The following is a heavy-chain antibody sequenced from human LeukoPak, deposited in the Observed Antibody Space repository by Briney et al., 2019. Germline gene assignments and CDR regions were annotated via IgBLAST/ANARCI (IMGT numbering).Heavy chain of an antibody. V-gene: IGHV4-39*07. CDR2: IYYSGST. J-gene: IGHJ6*03. Sequence: SETLSLTCTVSGGSISSSSYYWGWIRQPPGKGLEWIGSIYYSGSTNYNPSLKSRVTISVDTSKNQFSLKLSSVTAADTAVYYCARGLRDYVWGSYRPQNYYYYMDVWGKGTTVTISS. D-gene: IGHD3-16*02. CDR3: ARGLRDYVWGSYRPQNYYYYMDV. CDR1: GGSISSSSYY.